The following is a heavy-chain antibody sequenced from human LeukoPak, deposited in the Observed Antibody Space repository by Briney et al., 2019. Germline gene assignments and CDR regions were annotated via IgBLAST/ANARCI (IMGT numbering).Heavy chain of an antibody. D-gene: IGHD6-6*01. CDR2: INPNSGGT. V-gene: IGHV1-2*06. CDR1: GYTFTGYY. CDR3: ARERQDSSSSVDY. Sequence: ASVKVSCKASGYTFTGYYMHWVRQAPGQGLEWMGRINPNSGGTNYAQKFQGRVTMTRDTSISTAYMEMSRLRYDDTAVYFCARERQDSSSSVDYWGQGTLVTVSS. J-gene: IGHJ4*02.